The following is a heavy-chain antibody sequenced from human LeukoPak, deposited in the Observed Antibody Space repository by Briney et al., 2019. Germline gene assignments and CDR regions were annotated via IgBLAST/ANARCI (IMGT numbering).Heavy chain of an antibody. Sequence: SETLSLTCTVSGGSISSSSYYWGWIRQPPGKGLEWIGYIYYSGSTNYNPSLKSRVTISVDTSKNQFSLKLSSVTAADTAVYYCARLEGVAGNGWFDPWGQGTLVTVSS. CDR2: IYYSGST. J-gene: IGHJ5*02. CDR3: ARLEGVAGNGWFDP. V-gene: IGHV4-61*05. CDR1: GGSISSSSYY. D-gene: IGHD6-19*01.